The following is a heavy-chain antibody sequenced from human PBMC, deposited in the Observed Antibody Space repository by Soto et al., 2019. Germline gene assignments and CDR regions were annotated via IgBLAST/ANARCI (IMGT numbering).Heavy chain of an antibody. V-gene: IGHV3-23*01. CDR2: ISGSDDST. Sequence: EVPLLESGGGLVQPGESLRLSCAASGFTFSSYAMSWVRQAPGKGLEWVSVISGSDDSTYYADSVKGRFTISRDNSKNTLYLQMNSLRAEDTAVYYCAKRSSSSTFDYSGQGTLVTVSS. D-gene: IGHD6-6*01. CDR3: AKRSSSSTFDY. CDR1: GFTFSSYA. J-gene: IGHJ4*01.